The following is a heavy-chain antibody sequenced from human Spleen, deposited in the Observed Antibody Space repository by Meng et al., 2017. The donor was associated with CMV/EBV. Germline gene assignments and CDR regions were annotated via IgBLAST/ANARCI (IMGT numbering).Heavy chain of an antibody. CDR2: IYYTGST. D-gene: IGHD1-26*01. Sequence: SETLSLTCSVSGGSISSFYWSWIRQPPGRGLEWIGYIYYTGSTNYNPSFKSRVTISVDTSKNQFSLKLSSVTAADAAVYYCARVGGSYLHFDFWGQGTLVTVSS. CDR1: GGSISSFY. V-gene: IGHV4-59*12. CDR3: ARVGGSYLHFDF. J-gene: IGHJ4*02.